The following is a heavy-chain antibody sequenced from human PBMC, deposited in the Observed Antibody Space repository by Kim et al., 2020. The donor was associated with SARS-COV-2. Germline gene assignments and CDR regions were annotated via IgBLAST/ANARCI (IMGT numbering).Heavy chain of an antibody. J-gene: IGHJ4*02. CDR3: AKDRPTTWSFDY. CDR2: ISDDGTRK. Sequence: GGSLRLSCAASGFTFRSSGMHWVRQAPGNVLEWVAFISDDGTRKYYADSLKGRITISRDDSKNRMFLQIDSLRNEDTAVYYCAKDRPTTWSFDYWGQGTLVTVSS. V-gene: IGHV3-30*18. D-gene: IGHD2-8*02. CDR1: GFTFRSSG.